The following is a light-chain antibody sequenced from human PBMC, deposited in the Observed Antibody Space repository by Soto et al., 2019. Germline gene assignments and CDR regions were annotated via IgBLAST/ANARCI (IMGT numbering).Light chain of an antibody. CDR3: QQYNSPSRT. CDR2: KAS. J-gene: IGKJ1*01. V-gene: IGKV1-5*03. CDR1: QTVKSW. Sequence: DSQMTRSAPTLSASVGEKVAITCRANQTVKSWLAWYQQKVGQGPKLLIYKASSLQSGVPSRFRGSGSGTEFTLTISSLQPDDFETYYCQQYNSPSRTFGQGTKVDIK.